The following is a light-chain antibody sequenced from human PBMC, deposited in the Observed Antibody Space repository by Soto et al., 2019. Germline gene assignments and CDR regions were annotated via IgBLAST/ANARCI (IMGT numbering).Light chain of an antibody. Sequence: EMVITQSPATLSVSRGERATLSCRSSQSVSSSYLAWYQQKPGQAPRLLIYGASSRATGIPDRVSGSGSGTYFTLAVSRLGPEDFAVYYCQQDGRPPRAFGQGTKVDI. V-gene: IGKV3-20*01. CDR2: GAS. CDR3: QQDGRPPRA. J-gene: IGKJ1*01. CDR1: QSVSSSY.